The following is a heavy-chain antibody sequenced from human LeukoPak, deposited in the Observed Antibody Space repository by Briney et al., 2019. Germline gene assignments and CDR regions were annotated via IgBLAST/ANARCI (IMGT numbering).Heavy chain of an antibody. CDR2: INWNGGST. CDR1: GFTFDDFG. Sequence: PGGSLRLSCAAFGFTFDDFGMSWVRQVPGKGLEWVSGINWNGGSTDYADSVKGRFTISRDNVKNSLYLQMNSLRAEDTAVYYCARLSDTEGSSTSYRASDIWGQGTLVTVSS. J-gene: IGHJ3*02. V-gene: IGHV3-20*04. D-gene: IGHD2-2*01. CDR3: ARLSDTEGSSTSYRASDI.